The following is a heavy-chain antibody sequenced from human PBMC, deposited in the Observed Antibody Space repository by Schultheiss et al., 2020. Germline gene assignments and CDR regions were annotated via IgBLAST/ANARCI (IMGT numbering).Heavy chain of an antibody. D-gene: IGHD4-23*01. CDR2: INHSGST. CDR1: GGSISSGGYY. V-gene: IGHV4-39*07. Sequence: SETLSLTCTVSGGSISSGGYYWSWIRQPPGKGLEWIGEINHSGSTNYNPSLKSRVTISVDTSKNQFSLKLSSVTAADTAVYYCARYGGAQGFFGIDYWGQGTLVTVSS. CDR3: ARYGGAQGFFGIDY. J-gene: IGHJ4*02.